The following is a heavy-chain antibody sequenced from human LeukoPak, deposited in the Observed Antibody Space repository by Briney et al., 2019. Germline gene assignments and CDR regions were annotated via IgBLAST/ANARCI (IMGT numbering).Heavy chain of an antibody. CDR3: ANGGTYSSGP. D-gene: IGHD3-22*01. CDR2: IRYDGSNK. Sequence: GGSLRLSCAASGFTFSSYGMHWVRQAPGKGLEWVAFIRYDGSNKYYADPVKGRFTISRDNSKNTLYLQMNSLRAEDTAVYYCANGGTYSSGPWGQGTLVTVSS. CDR1: GFTFSSYG. V-gene: IGHV3-30*02. J-gene: IGHJ5*02.